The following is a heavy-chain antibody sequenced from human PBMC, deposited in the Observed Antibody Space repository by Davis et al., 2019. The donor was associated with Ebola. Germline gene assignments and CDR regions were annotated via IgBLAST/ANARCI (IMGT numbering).Heavy chain of an antibody. CDR1: GGSISSYY. Sequence: MPGGSLRLSCTVPGGSISSYYWSWIRQPPGKGLEWIGYIYYTGSTKYNPSLKSRVAMSVDTSKNQFSLRLNSVTAADTAVYYCTRGAVGWNWFDPWGQGTLVTVS. CDR2: IYYTGST. J-gene: IGHJ5*02. V-gene: IGHV4-59*01. D-gene: IGHD4-23*01. CDR3: TRGAVGWNWFDP.